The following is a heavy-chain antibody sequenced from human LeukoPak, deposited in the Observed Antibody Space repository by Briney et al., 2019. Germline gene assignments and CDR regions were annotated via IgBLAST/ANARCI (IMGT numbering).Heavy chain of an antibody. V-gene: IGHV3-23*01. CDR3: AKDLTTLSAAGTVFDF. Sequence: GGSLRLSCEASGFTFHNYAMSWVRQAPGKGLEWVSTVSGNGDDTSYADFVKGRFTISRDICKNTLYLQMNNLGAEDTAVYYCAKDLTTLSAAGTVFDFWGQGSLVTVSS. J-gene: IGHJ4*02. D-gene: IGHD6-13*01. CDR2: VSGNGDDT. CDR1: GFTFHNYA.